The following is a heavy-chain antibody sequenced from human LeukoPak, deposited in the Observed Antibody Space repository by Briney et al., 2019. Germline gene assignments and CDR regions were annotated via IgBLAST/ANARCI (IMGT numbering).Heavy chain of an antibody. V-gene: IGHV3-30*04. CDR3: ARGGSGWYGRFDY. CDR1: GFTFSSYE. Sequence: GGSLRLSCAASGFTFSSYEMHWVRQAPGEGLEWVAVISFDGSKKYHADSVMGRFTISRDTSKNTLYLQMTSLRAEVTAVYYCARGGSGWYGRFDYWGQGTLVTVSS. D-gene: IGHD6-19*01. J-gene: IGHJ4*02. CDR2: ISFDGSKK.